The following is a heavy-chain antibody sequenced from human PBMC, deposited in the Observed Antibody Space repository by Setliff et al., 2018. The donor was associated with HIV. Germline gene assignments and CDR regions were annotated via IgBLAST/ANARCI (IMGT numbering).Heavy chain of an antibody. D-gene: IGHD5-18*01. CDR2: ISGTGGST. V-gene: IGHV3-23*01. Sequence: PGGSLRLSCAASGFTFSSYAMSWVRQAPGKGLEWVSAISGTGGSTYYADSVKGRFTISRDNAENSLFLQMNSLRAEDTAVYYCAKDTGSYSYVHEYFQHWGQGTLVTVSS. J-gene: IGHJ1*01. CDR1: GFTFSSYA. CDR3: AKDTGSYSYVHEYFQH.